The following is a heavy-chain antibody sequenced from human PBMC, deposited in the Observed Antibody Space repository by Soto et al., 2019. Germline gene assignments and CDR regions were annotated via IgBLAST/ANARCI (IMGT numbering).Heavy chain of an antibody. CDR2: IYYSGST. CDR3: ARRESSSGWYEVDY. J-gene: IGHJ4*02. V-gene: IGHV4-39*01. Sequence: SETLSLTCTVSGGSISSSSYYWGWIRQPPGKGLEWIGSIYYSGSTYYNPSLKSRVTISVDTSKNQFSLKLSSVTAADTAVYYCARRESSSGWYEVDYWGQGTLVTVS. CDR1: GGSISSSSYY. D-gene: IGHD6-19*01.